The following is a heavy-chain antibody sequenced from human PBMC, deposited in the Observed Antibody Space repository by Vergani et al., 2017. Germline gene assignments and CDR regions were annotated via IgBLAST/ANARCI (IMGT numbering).Heavy chain of an antibody. Sequence: QVQLQESGPGLVKPSETLSLTCTVSGGSISSYYWSWIRQPPGKGLGWIGYTYYSWSTNSNPSLKSRVTITVDTSTIQFPLTLSAVTAADTGVYYCAGGAPYLGGDPFDYWGQGMLVIVSA. J-gene: IGHJ4*02. CDR3: AGGAPYLGGDPFDY. CDR1: GGSISSYY. D-gene: IGHD3-16*01. CDR2: TYYSWST. V-gene: IGHV4-59*01.